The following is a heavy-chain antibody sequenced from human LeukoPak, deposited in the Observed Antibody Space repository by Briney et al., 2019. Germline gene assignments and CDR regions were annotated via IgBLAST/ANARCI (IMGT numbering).Heavy chain of an antibody. J-gene: IGHJ5*02. CDR1: GFTFGDYG. CDR3: ARVRVPDGYNYVGLYNWFDP. CDR2: INSDGSST. V-gene: IGHV3-74*01. Sequence: PGGSLRLSYAASGFTFGDYGMHWVRQSPGKGLEWVSRINSDGSSTSYADSVKGRFTISRDNAKNTLYLQMNSLRAEDTAVYYCARVRVPDGYNYVGLYNWFDPWGQGTLVTVSS. D-gene: IGHD5-24*01.